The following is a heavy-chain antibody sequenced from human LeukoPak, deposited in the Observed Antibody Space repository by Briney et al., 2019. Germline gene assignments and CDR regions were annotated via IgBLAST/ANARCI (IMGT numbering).Heavy chain of an antibody. Sequence: GGSLRLSCAASGFTFSSYAMHWVRQAPGKGLEWVAVISYDGSNKYYADSVKGRFTISRDNSKNTLYLQMNSLRAEDTAVYYCAKDRGSSGWDNDAFDIWGQGTMVTVSS. V-gene: IGHV3-30*04. J-gene: IGHJ3*02. CDR3: AKDRGSSGWDNDAFDI. CDR1: GFTFSSYA. D-gene: IGHD6-19*01. CDR2: ISYDGSNK.